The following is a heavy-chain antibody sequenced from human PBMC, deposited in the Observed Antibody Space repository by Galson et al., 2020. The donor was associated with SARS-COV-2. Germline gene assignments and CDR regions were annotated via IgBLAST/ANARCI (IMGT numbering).Heavy chain of an antibody. CDR3: ASPYLAAASFFGAFDV. J-gene: IGHJ3*01. Sequence: GESLKISCAASGFTFSSYEMNWVRQAPGKGLEWISYISGSGTNIYYADSAKGRFTISRDNAENSLFLQMTSLRAEDTAVYYCASPYLAAASFFGAFDVWGQGTMVTVSS. CDR1: GFTFSSYE. D-gene: IGHD6-13*01. CDR2: ISGSGTNI. V-gene: IGHV3-48*03.